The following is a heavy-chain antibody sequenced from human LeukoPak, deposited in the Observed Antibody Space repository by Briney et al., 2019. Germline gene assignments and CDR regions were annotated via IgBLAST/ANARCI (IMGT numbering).Heavy chain of an antibody. Sequence: SETLSLTCAVYIGSFSDHYWTWIRQSPEKGLEWIGEINHRGSTNYNPPLKSRVTMSVDTSKNQFSLKLNSVTAADTAVYYCARGRVDIADHWGQGTPVTVSS. J-gene: IGHJ4*02. V-gene: IGHV4-34*01. CDR3: ARGRVDIADH. CDR1: IGSFSDHY. D-gene: IGHD5-12*01. CDR2: INHRGST.